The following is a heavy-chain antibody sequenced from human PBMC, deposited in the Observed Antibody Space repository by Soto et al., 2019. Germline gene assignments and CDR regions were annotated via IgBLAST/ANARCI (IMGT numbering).Heavy chain of an antibody. CDR1: GGTFSSYA. D-gene: IGHD2-2*02. Sequence: QVQLVQSGAEVKKPGSSVKVSCKASGGTFSSYAISWVRQAPGQGLEWMGGIIPIFGTANYAQKFQGRVTIIADESTSTAYMELSSLRSEDTAVYYCARGGIVVVPAAIGLRWFDPWGQGTLVTVSS. CDR3: ARGGIVVVPAAIGLRWFDP. J-gene: IGHJ5*02. CDR2: IIPIFGTA. V-gene: IGHV1-69*01.